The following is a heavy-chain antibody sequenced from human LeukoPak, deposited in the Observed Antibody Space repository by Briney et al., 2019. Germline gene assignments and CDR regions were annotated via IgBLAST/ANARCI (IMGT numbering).Heavy chain of an antibody. CDR3: AREVASLTDAFDI. CDR1: GFNFSNFA. J-gene: IGHJ3*02. D-gene: IGHD5-12*01. Sequence: PGGSLGLYCAASGFNFSNFAMHWVRQAPGKGLEWVAVVSGNGRSKFSANSVKGRFTIPRDNSKSTLFLQMNSLKLEDMGVYYCAREVASLTDAFDIWGQGTLVSVSA. CDR2: VSGNGRSK. V-gene: IGHV3-30*04.